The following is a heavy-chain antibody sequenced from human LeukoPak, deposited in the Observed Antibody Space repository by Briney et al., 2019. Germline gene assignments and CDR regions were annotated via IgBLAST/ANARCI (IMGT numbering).Heavy chain of an antibody. CDR3: ARETISYYYDSSGYYYDY. J-gene: IGHJ4*02. V-gene: IGHV4-59*12. D-gene: IGHD3-22*01. CDR2: IYYSGST. CDR1: GGSISGFY. Sequence: PSETLSLTCTVSGGSISGFYWSWIRQPPGKGLEWIGYIYYSGSTNYNPSLQSRVTMSVDTSKNQFSLKLSSVTAADTAVYYCARETISYYYDSSGYYYDYWGQGTLVTVSS.